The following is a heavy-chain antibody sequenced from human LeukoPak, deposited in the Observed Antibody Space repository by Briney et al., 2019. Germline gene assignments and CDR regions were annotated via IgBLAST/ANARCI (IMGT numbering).Heavy chain of an antibody. Sequence: GGSLRLSCAASGFTFSSYWMSWVRQAPGKGLEWVANIKQDGSEKYYVDSVKGRFTISRDNAKNSLYLQMNSLRAEDTAVYYCARKLGYSYLHYYYGMDVWGQGTTVTVSS. V-gene: IGHV3-7*01. CDR1: GFTFSSYW. D-gene: IGHD5-18*01. CDR2: IKQDGSEK. J-gene: IGHJ6*02. CDR3: ARKLGYSYLHYYYGMDV.